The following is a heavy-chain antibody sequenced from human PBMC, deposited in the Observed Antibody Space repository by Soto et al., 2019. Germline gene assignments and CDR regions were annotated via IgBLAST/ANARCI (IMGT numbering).Heavy chain of an antibody. CDR1: GGSVSSGSDY. V-gene: IGHV4-61*01. D-gene: IGHD3-22*01. J-gene: IGHJ4*02. CDR3: ARDSGYYDSSGYYDS. CDR2: TYYSGST. Sequence: SETLSLTCTVSGGSVSSGSDYWSWIRQPPGKGLEWIGYTYYSGSTNYNPSLKSRVTISVDTSKNQFSLKLSSVTAADTAVYYCARDSGYYDSSGYYDSWGQGTLVTSPQ.